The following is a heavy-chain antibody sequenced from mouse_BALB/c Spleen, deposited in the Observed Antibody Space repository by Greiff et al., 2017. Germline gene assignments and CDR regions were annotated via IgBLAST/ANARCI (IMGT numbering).Heavy chain of an antibody. CDR2: IDPANGNT. J-gene: IGHJ4*01. Sequence: VQLQHSGAELVKPGASVKLSCTASGFNIKDTYMHWVKQRPEQGLEWIGRIDPANGNTKYDPKFQGKATITADTSSNTAYLQLSSLTSEDTAVYYCARGGYRYDDAMDYWGQGTSVTVSS. V-gene: IGHV14-3*02. D-gene: IGHD2-14*01. CDR1: GFNIKDTY. CDR3: ARGGYRYDDAMDY.